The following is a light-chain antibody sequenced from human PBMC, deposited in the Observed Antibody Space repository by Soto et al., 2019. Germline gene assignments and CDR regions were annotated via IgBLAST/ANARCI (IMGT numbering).Light chain of an antibody. CDR1: QSVSSY. Sequence: EIVLTQSPATLSLSPVERATLSCMASQSVSSYLAWYQQKPGQAPRLLIYDASNRATGIPARFSGSGSGTDFTLTISRLEPEDSAVYYCQQYGSSPTWTFGQGTKVDIK. CDR3: QQYGSSPTWT. V-gene: IGKV3-20*01. J-gene: IGKJ1*01. CDR2: DAS.